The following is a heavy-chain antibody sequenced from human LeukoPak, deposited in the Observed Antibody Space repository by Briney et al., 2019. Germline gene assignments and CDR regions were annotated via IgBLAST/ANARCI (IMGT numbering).Heavy chain of an antibody. J-gene: IGHJ4*02. CDR2: ISNSGYT. D-gene: IGHD6-19*01. CDR3: AGSSSGWLY. V-gene: IGHV4-59*01. CDR1: GGDSISSYY. Sequence: SETLSLTCSVSGGDSISSYYWYWIRQSPGKRLEWIGNISNSGYTDYNPSLKSQVTMSIDTSKMQFFLRLSSVSAGDTAVYYCAGSSSGWLYWGRGPRVRVSS.